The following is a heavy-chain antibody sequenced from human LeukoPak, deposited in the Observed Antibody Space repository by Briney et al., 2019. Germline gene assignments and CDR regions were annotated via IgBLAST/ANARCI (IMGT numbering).Heavy chain of an antibody. D-gene: IGHD2-2*01. CDR3: AREEEGCSSTSCYVKFDP. CDR2: INPNSDGT. CDR1: GYTFTGYY. Sequence: ASVKVSCKASGYTFTGYYMHWVRQAPGQGLEWMGWINPNSDGTNYAQKFQGRVTMTRDTSISTAYMELSRLRSDDTAVYYCAREEEGCSSTSCYVKFDPWGQGTLVTVSS. V-gene: IGHV1-2*02. J-gene: IGHJ5*02.